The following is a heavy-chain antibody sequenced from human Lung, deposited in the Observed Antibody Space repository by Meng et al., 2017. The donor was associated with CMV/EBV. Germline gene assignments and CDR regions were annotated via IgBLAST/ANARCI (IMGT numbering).Heavy chain of an antibody. Sequence: ASVKVSCKASGYTFTSYDINWVRQATGQGLEWMGWMNPNSGNTGYAQNFQGRGTMTRNTSISTVYMELSGLRSEDTAVYYCARRRGGSSWGDFDCWGQGTLVTVSS. CDR1: GYTFTSYD. J-gene: IGHJ4*02. CDR3: ARRRGGSSWGDFDC. CDR2: MNPNSGNT. D-gene: IGHD6-6*01. V-gene: IGHV1-8*01.